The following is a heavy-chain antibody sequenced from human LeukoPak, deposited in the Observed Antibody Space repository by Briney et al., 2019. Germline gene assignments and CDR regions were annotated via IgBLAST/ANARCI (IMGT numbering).Heavy chain of an antibody. CDR1: GFTLSTYN. D-gene: IGHD3-9*01. CDR3: VRENDWHWFFDL. Sequence: PGGSLRLSCVASGFTLSTYNMNWVRQAPGKGLEWVANIKSVGGEEYYVDSVKGRFTISRDNAKNSLYLHMISLRAEDTAVYYCVRENDWHWFFDLWGRGTLVTVSS. V-gene: IGHV3-7*01. J-gene: IGHJ2*01. CDR2: IKSVGGEE.